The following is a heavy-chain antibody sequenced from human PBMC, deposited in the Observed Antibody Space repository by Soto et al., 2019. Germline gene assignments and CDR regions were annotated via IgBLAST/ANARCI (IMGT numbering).Heavy chain of an antibody. CDR2: INYSGST. CDR3: ARGGWLRFDP. D-gene: IGHD5-12*01. J-gene: IGHJ5*02. CDR1: GGSISSYY. V-gene: IGHV4-59*01. Sequence: QVQLQESGPGLVKPSETLSLTCTVSGGSISSYYWSWIRQPPGKGLEWIGYINYSGSTNYNPSLKSRVTISIDTSKNQFSLKLSSVTAADPAVYYCARGGWLRFDPWGPGTLVTVSS.